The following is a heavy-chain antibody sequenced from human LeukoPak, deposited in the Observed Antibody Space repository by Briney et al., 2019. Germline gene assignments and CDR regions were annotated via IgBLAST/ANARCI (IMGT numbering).Heavy chain of an antibody. CDR2: IYSGGST. V-gene: IGHV3-66*01. Sequence: GGSLRLSCAASEFTVSSNYMSWVRQAPGKGLEWVSVIYSGGSTYYADSVKGRFTISRDNSKNTLYPQMNSLRAEDTAVYYCARESSSWAFDYWGQGTLVTVSS. CDR3: ARESSSWAFDY. CDR1: EFTVSSNY. D-gene: IGHD6-13*01. J-gene: IGHJ4*02.